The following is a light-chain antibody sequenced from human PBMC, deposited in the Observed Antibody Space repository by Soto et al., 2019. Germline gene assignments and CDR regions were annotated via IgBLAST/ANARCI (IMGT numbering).Light chain of an antibody. J-gene: IGKJ1*01. CDR3: QQYGSSGT. V-gene: IGKV3-11*01. CDR1: QSISIY. Sequence: EIVLSQSPATLSLTPGERATLSCRASQSISIYLAWYQQKPGQAPRLLISDASNRATGIPARFSGSGSGTDFTLTISRLEPEDFAVYYCQQYGSSGTFGQGTMADIK. CDR2: DAS.